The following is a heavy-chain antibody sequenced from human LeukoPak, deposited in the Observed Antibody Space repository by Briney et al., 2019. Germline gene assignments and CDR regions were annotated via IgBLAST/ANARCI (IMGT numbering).Heavy chain of an antibody. D-gene: IGHD5-24*01. Sequence: PGGSLRLSCAGSGFTFEDYALHWVRQVPGKGLDWVSFSSDNGGSAIYAGSVKGRFTVSRDNDKDSLYLQMNSLGPDDTAVYYCAKAGLRRLDGYNYRNGYWFFDLGGRGTQVSVSS. V-gene: IGHV3-43*02. J-gene: IGHJ2*01. CDR2: SSDNGGSA. CDR3: AKAGLRRLDGYNYRNGYWFFDL. CDR1: GFTFEDYA.